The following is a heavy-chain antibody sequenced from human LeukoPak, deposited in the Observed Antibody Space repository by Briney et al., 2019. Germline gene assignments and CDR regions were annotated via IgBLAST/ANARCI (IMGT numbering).Heavy chain of an antibody. CDR1: GFTFSSYG. V-gene: IGHV3-23*01. Sequence: PGGSLRLSCAASGFTFSSYGMSWVRQAPGKGLEWVSAISGSGGSTYYADSVKGRFTISRDNSKNTLYLQMNGLRAEDTAVYYCARDWRRTMYYFDYWGQGTLVTVSS. D-gene: IGHD3-3*01. CDR3: ARDWRRTMYYFDY. J-gene: IGHJ4*02. CDR2: ISGSGGST.